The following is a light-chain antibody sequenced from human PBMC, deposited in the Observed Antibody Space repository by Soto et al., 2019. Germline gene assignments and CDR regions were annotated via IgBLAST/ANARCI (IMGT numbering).Light chain of an antibody. CDR3: SSYTSSSTLV. J-gene: IGLJ2*01. V-gene: IGLV2-14*01. Sequence: QSALTQPASVSGSPGQSITISCTGTSSDVGDYNYVSWYQQHPGKAPKLMIYVVSNRPSGVSNRFSGSKSVNTASLTISGLHAEDEADYYCSSYTSSSTLVFGGGTKLTVL. CDR1: SSDVGDYNY. CDR2: VVS.